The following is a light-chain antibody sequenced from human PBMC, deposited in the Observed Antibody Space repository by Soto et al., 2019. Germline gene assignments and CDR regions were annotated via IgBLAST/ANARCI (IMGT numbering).Light chain of an antibody. CDR3: QQRSARPRHT. Sequence: DIVLTQFPATLSLSPGERATLSCRASQRVISYLAWYQQKPGQAPRLLIYDISNRATGIPARFIGSGSGTDFTLSISSLEPEDSAVYYCQQRSARPRHTFGKGTKLEIK. V-gene: IGKV3-11*01. CDR2: DIS. J-gene: IGKJ2*01. CDR1: QRVISY.